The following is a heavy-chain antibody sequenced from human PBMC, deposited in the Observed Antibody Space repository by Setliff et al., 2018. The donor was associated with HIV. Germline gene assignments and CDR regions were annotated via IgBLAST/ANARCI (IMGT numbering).Heavy chain of an antibody. CDR3: ATDPGRRITFGGVIVNPDY. CDR2: FDPEDGER. J-gene: IGHJ4*02. Sequence: ASVKVSCKVFGYTLAALSIHWVRQAPGKGLEWMGGFDPEDGERINAEKFQGRVTMTADTSTDTAYMALSSLTSEDTAVYYCATDPGRRITFGGVIVNPDYWGQGTLVTV. D-gene: IGHD3-16*02. V-gene: IGHV1-24*01. CDR1: GYTLAALS.